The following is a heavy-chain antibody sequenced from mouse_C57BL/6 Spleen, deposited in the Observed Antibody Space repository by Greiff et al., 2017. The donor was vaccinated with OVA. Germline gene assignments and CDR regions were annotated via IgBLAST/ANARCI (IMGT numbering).Heavy chain of an antibody. Sequence: EVKLMESGPGLVKPSQSLSLSCSVTGYSFTSCYFRYWIRPLPGNQLEWMGYISYDGSNNYNPSLKNRISITRDPSKNQFFLKLNSVTTEDTATYDCAREKGAMDYWGQGTSVTVSS. CDR1: GYSFTSCYF. J-gene: IGHJ4*01. V-gene: IGHV3-6*01. CDR2: ISYDGSN. CDR3: AREKGAMDY.